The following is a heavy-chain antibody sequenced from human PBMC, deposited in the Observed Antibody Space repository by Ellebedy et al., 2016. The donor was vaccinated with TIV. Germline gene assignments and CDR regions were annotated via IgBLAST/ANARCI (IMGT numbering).Heavy chain of an antibody. Sequence: SETLSLTCTVSGGSISYHYWSWIRQPPGEGLEWIGYIYFSGSTSYNPALKSRVTMSVDTSKNQFSLKLSSVTAADTAVYYCARLKPLEWLFHYGMAVWGQGTTVTVSS. CDR1: GGSISYHY. V-gene: IGHV4-59*11. D-gene: IGHD3-3*01. CDR3: ARLKPLEWLFHYGMAV. J-gene: IGHJ6*02. CDR2: IYFSGST.